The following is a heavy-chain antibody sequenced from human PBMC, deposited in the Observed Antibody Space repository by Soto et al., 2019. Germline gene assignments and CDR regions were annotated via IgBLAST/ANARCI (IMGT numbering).Heavy chain of an antibody. CDR2: ISYDGSNK. Sequence: QVQLVESGGGVVQPGRSLRLSCAASGFTFSSYGMHWVRQAPGKGREWVAVISYDGSNKYYADSVKGRFTISRDNSKNTLYLQMNSLRAEDTAVYYCAKDRIPWGQGTLVTVSS. CDR3: AKDRIP. CDR1: GFTFSSYG. V-gene: IGHV3-30*18. J-gene: IGHJ5*02.